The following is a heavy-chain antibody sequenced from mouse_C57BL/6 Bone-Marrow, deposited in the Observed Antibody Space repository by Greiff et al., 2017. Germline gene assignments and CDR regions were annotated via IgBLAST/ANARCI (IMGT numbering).Heavy chain of an antibody. D-gene: IGHD1-1*01. CDR3: TSFITTVVAHWYCDV. CDR2: IDPENGDT. Sequence: VQLQQSGAELVRPGASVKLSCTASGFNIKDDYMHWVKQRPEQGLEWIGWIDPENGDTEYASKFQGKATITADPSSNTAYLQLSSLTSEDTAVYYCTSFITTVVAHWYCDVWGTGTTVTVSS. V-gene: IGHV14-4*01. CDR1: GFNIKDDY. J-gene: IGHJ1*03.